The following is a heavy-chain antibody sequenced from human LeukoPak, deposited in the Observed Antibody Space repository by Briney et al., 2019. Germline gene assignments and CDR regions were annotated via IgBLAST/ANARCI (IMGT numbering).Heavy chain of an antibody. CDR3: ARTYYDSSGYYYFDY. J-gene: IGHJ4*02. Sequence: ASVKVSCKASGYTFTSYGISWVRQAPGQGLEWMGWISAYNGNTNYAQKLQGRVTMTTDTSTSTAYMELRNLRSDDTAVYYCARTYYDSSGYYYFDYWGQGTLVTVSS. D-gene: IGHD3-22*01. CDR2: ISAYNGNT. V-gene: IGHV1-18*01. CDR1: GYTFTSYG.